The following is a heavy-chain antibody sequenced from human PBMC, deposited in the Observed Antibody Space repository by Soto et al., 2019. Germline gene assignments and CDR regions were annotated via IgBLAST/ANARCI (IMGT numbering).Heavy chain of an antibody. J-gene: IGHJ4*02. D-gene: IGHD3-3*01. CDR2: IYYSGST. CDR1: GGSISSGDYY. CDR3: ARDHDFWSGYYID. Sequence: PSETLSLTCTVSGGSISSGDYYWSWIRRPPGKGLEWIGYIYYSGSTYYNPSLKSRVTISVDTSKNQFSLKLSSVTAADTAVYYCARDHDFWSGYYIDWGQGTLVTVSS. V-gene: IGHV4-30-4*01.